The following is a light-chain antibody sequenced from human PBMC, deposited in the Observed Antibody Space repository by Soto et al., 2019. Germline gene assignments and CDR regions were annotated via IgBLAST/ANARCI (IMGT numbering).Light chain of an antibody. CDR3: QQAKGDPGT. V-gene: IGKV1-12*01. J-gene: IGKJ1*01. Sequence: DIQMTQPPSHVSASVGDRVTISCRASHDVRRWLAWYQQKPGKAPNLLIYGASTLQSGVPSRFSGSASVTDFTLTISSLQPKDFATYYCQQAKGDPGTFGQGTKVEIK. CDR2: GAS. CDR1: HDVRRW.